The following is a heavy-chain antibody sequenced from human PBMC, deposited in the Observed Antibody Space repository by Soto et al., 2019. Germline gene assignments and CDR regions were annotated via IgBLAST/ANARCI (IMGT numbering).Heavy chain of an antibody. J-gene: IGHJ4*02. Sequence: ASVKVSCKASGYTFTSYGISWVRQAPGQGLEWMGWISAYNGNTNYAQKLQGRVTMTTDTSTSTAYMELRSLRSDDTAVYYCARGSGSSFSSGVPVCDYWGQGTLVTVSS. D-gene: IGHD6-6*01. CDR1: GYTFTSYG. V-gene: IGHV1-18*01. CDR3: ARGSGSSFSSGVPVCDY. CDR2: ISAYNGNT.